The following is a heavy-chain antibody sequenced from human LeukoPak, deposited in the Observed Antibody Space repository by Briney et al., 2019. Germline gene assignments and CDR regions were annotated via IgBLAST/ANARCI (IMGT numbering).Heavy chain of an antibody. CDR2: FYDSGSM. V-gene: IGHV4-39*01. CDR3: ARQHGVGDDYFDY. CDR1: GGSISRSTYY. J-gene: IGHJ4*02. D-gene: IGHD1-26*01. Sequence: SETLSLTCTVSGGSISRSTYYWGWIRQPPGKGLEWIGDFYDSGSMYYNPSLKSRVTISVDTSKNQFSLKLSSVTAADTAVYYCARQHGVGDDYFDYWGQGTLVTVSS.